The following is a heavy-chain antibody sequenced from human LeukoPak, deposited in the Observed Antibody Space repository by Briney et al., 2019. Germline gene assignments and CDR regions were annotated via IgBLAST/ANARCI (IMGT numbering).Heavy chain of an antibody. D-gene: IGHD3-22*01. CDR2: IYHSGGT. J-gene: IGHJ4*02. CDR1: GGSFSGYY. Sequence: SETLSLTCAVYGGSFSGYYWSWIRQPPGKGLEWIGEIYHSGGTNYNPSLKSRVTISVDKSKNQFSLKLSSVTAADTAVYYCARDQGDSSLFDYWGQGTLVTVSS. CDR3: ARDQGDSSLFDY. V-gene: IGHV4-34*01.